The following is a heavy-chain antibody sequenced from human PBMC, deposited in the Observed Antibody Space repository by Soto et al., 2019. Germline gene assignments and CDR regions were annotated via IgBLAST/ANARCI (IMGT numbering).Heavy chain of an antibody. CDR1: GGSISSGGYS. J-gene: IGHJ6*02. CDR3: ARDRKGYCSGGSCYGMDV. Sequence: PSETLSLTCTVSGGSISSGGYSWSWIRQPPGKGLEWIGYIYHSGSTYYKPSLKSRDTISVDRSKNQFSLKLSSVTAADTALYYCARDRKGYCSGGSCYGMDVWGQGTTVTVSS. CDR2: IYHSGST. D-gene: IGHD2-15*01. V-gene: IGHV4-30-2*01.